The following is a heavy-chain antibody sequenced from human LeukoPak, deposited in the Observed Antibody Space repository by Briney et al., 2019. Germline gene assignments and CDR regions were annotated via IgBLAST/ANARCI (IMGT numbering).Heavy chain of an antibody. CDR2: INQTGKTNYNPSLT. CDR1: GGSFSGFY. J-gene: IGHJ4*02. D-gene: IGHD5-24*01. CDR3: ARTSWLQSSFYFDY. V-gene: IGHV4-34*01. Sequence: SETLSLTCAVDGGSFSGFYWTWIRQTPGKGLEWIGEINQTGKTNYNPSLTDYNPSLKSRVTISVDSSKNQLSLKVNSVTAADTGVYYCARTSWLQSSFYFDYWGQGTLVTVSS.